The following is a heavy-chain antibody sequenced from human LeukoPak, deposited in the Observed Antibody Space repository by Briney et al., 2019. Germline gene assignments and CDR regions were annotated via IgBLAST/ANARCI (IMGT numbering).Heavy chain of an antibody. CDR2: IYSGGST. J-gene: IGHJ6*03. V-gene: IGHV3-53*05. CDR1: GFTVSSNY. Sequence: GGSLRLSCAASGFTVSSNYMSWVRQAPGKGLEWVSVIYSGGSTYYADSVKGRFTISRDNSKNTLYLQMNSLRAEDTAVYYCAKEIFERSGYGSMDVWGKGTTVTVSS. D-gene: IGHD3-3*01. CDR3: AKEIFERSGYGSMDV.